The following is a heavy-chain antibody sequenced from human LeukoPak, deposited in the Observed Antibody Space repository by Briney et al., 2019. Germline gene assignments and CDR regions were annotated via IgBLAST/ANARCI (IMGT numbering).Heavy chain of an antibody. V-gene: IGHV4-34*01. J-gene: IGHJ4*02. CDR3: ARHRPDQYSSSWYYFDY. D-gene: IGHD6-13*01. Sequence: SETLSLTCAVYGGSFSGYYWSWIRQPPGKGLEWIGEINHSGSTNYNPSLKSRVTISVDTSKNQFSLKLSSVTAADTAVYYCARHRPDQYSSSWYYFDYWGQGTLVTVSS. CDR2: INHSGST. CDR1: GGSFSGYY.